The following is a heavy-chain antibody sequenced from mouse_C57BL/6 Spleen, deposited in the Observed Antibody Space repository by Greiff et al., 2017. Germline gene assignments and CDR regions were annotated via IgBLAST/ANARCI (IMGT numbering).Heavy chain of an antibody. CDR2: IDPSDSYT. CDR1: GYTFTSYW. Sequence: QVQLQQPGAELVMPGASVKLSCKASGYTFTSYWMHWVKQRPGQGLEWIGEIDPSDSYTNYNQKFKGKSTLTVDKSSSTAYMQLSSLTSEDSAVYYCARPFYGSSYVRAWCAYWGQGTLVTVSA. D-gene: IGHD1-1*01. CDR3: ARPFYGSSYVRAWCAY. V-gene: IGHV1-69*01. J-gene: IGHJ3*01.